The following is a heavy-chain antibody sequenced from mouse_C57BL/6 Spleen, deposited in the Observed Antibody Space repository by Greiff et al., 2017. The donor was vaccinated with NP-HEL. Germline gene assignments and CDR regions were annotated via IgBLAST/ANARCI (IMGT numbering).Heavy chain of an antibody. CDR3: TRDGYYDYAFDY. D-gene: IGHD2-4*01. V-gene: IGHV5-9-1*02. CDR1: GFTFSSYA. Sequence: EVQVVESGEGLVKPGGSLKLSCAASGFTFSSYAMSWVRQTPEKRLEWVAYISSGGDYIYYADTVKGRFTISRDNARNTLYLQMSSLKSEDTAMYYCTRDGYYDYAFDYWGQGTTLTVSS. CDR2: ISSGGDYI. J-gene: IGHJ2*01.